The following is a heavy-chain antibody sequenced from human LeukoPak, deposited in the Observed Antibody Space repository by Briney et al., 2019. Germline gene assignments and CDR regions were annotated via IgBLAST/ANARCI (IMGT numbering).Heavy chain of an antibody. CDR3: AKDESSYCGGDCPLDY. D-gene: IGHD2-21*02. CDR2: ISYDGSNK. V-gene: IGHV3-30*18. CDR1: GFTFSTYG. J-gene: IGHJ4*02. Sequence: GKSLRLSCAAASGFTFSTYGMHWVRQAPGKGLEWVAVISYDGSNKFYADSVKGRFTISRDDSKDTLYLQMNSLRAEDTAVYYCAKDESSYCGGDCPLDYWGQETLVSVSS.